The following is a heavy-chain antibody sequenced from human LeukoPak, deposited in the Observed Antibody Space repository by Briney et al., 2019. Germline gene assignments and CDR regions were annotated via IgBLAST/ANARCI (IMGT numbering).Heavy chain of an antibody. J-gene: IGHJ1*01. V-gene: IGHV3-74*01. CDR2: INSDGSST. CDR3: ARGQGIYYGSQRAEYFQH. Sequence: GGSLRLSCAASGFTFSSYWMHWVRHAPGKGLVWVSRINSDGSSTSYADSVKGRFTISRDNAKNTLYLQMNSLRAEDTAVYYCARGQGIYYGSQRAEYFQHWGQGTLVTVSS. D-gene: IGHD3-10*01. CDR1: GFTFSSYW.